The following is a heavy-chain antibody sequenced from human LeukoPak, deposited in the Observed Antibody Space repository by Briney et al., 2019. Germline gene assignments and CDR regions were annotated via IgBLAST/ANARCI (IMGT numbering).Heavy chain of an antibody. J-gene: IGHJ4*02. Sequence: PGGSLRLSCAASGFTFSSYWMNWVRQAPGKGLVWVSRIASDGSSTTYADSVKGRFSISRDNAKNTLYLQMNSLRVEDTAVYYCARERWLQSKYYFDYWGQGTLVTVSS. CDR1: GFTFSSYW. V-gene: IGHV3-74*01. CDR3: ARERWLQSKYYFDY. D-gene: IGHD5-24*01. CDR2: IASDGSST.